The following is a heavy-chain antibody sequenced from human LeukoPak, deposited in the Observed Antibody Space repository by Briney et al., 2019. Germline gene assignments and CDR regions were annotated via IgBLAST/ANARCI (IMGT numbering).Heavy chain of an antibody. CDR1: GFTFSDYY. Sequence: GGSLRLSCAASGFTFSDYYMGWIRQAPGKGLEWVSYISSSSSYTNYADSVKGRFTISRDNAKNSLYLQTNSLRAEDTAVYYCARASSRFLEWLLTSHDAFDIWGQGTMVTVSS. CDR2: ISSSSSYT. CDR3: ARASSRFLEWLLTSHDAFDI. D-gene: IGHD3-3*01. V-gene: IGHV3-11*06. J-gene: IGHJ3*02.